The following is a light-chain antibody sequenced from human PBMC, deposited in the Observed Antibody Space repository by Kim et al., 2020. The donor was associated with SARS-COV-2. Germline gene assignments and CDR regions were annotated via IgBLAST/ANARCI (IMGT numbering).Light chain of an antibody. CDR2: QDS. CDR1: KLGDKY. J-gene: IGLJ2*01. CDR3: QAWDSSNVV. Sequence: SYELTQPPPVSVSPGQTASITCSGDKLGDKYACWYQQKPGQSPVLVIYQDSKRPSGIPERFSGSNSGNTATLTISGTQAMDEADYYCQAWDSSNVVFGGG. V-gene: IGLV3-1*01.